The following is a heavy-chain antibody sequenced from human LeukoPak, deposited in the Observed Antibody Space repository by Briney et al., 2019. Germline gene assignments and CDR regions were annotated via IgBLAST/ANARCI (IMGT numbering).Heavy chain of an antibody. CDR1: GGTFSSYA. D-gene: IGHD2-2*01. J-gene: IGHJ5*02. CDR2: IIPIFGTA. CDR3: AGGATYCSSTSCYAGWFDP. V-gene: IGHV1-69*13. Sequence: ASVKVSCKASGGTFSSYAISWVRQAPGQGLEWMGGIIPIFGTANYAQKFQGRVTITADESTGTAYMELSSLRSEDTAVYYCAGGATYCSSTSCYAGWFDPWGQGTLVTVSS.